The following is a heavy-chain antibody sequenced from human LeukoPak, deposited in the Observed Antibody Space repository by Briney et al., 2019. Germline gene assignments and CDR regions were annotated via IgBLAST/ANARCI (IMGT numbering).Heavy chain of an antibody. Sequence: SETLSLTCAVYGGSFSGYYWGWIRQPPGKGLEWIGEINHSGSTNYNPSLKSRVTISVDTSKNQFSLKLSSVTAADTAVYYCARRENDYDFWSGYPDWGQGTLVTVSS. CDR3: ARRENDYDFWSGYPD. CDR1: GGSFSGYY. V-gene: IGHV4-34*01. CDR2: INHSGST. J-gene: IGHJ4*02. D-gene: IGHD3-3*01.